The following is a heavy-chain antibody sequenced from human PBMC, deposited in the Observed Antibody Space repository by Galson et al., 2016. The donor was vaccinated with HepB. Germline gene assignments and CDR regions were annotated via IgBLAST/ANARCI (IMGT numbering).Heavy chain of an antibody. CDR3: ARGGGFTAGGHDH. V-gene: IGHV3-48*01. J-gene: IGHJ5*02. CDR1: GFTFSNYN. D-gene: IGHD3-16*01. Sequence: SLRLSCAASGFTFSNYNINWVRQAPGKGLEWLSYISSTSRTDSYADSVQGRFTISRDSATNSVYLQMNSLRAEDTAVYYCARGGGFTAGGHDHWGQGTLVTVSS. CDR2: ISSTSRTD.